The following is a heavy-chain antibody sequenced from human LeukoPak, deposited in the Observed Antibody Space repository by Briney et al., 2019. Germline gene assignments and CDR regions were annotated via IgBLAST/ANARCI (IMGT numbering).Heavy chain of an antibody. Sequence: GASVKVSCKASGYTFTGYYMHWVRQAPGQGLERMGWINPNSGGTNYAQKFQGRVTMTRDTSISTDYMELSRLRSEGTAVYYCAREGPRISGSPRYWGQGTLVTVSS. CDR2: INPNSGGT. D-gene: IGHD1-26*01. V-gene: IGHV1-2*02. CDR3: AREGPRISGSPRY. J-gene: IGHJ4*02. CDR1: GYTFTGYY.